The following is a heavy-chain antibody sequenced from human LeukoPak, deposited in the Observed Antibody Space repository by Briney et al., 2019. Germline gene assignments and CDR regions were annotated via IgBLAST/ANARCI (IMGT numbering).Heavy chain of an antibody. CDR2: INHSGST. J-gene: IGHJ3*02. D-gene: IGHD6-13*01. Sequence: SETLSLTCAVYGGSFSGYYWSWIRQPPGKGLEWIGEINHSGSTNYNPSLKSRVTISVDRSKNQFSLKLSSVTAADTAVYYCARAYIAAADRVAFDIWGQGTMVTVSS. CDR1: GGSFSGYY. V-gene: IGHV4-34*01. CDR3: ARAYIAAADRVAFDI.